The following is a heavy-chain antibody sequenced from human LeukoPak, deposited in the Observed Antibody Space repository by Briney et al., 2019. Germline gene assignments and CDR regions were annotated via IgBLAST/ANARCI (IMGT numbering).Heavy chain of an antibody. J-gene: IGHJ4*02. CDR2: ISSSSTYI. Sequence: GGSLRLSCAASGFTFSTYSMNWVRQAPGKGLEWVSSISSSSTYIYYADSVKGRFTISRDNAKNSLFLQMNSLRAEDTAVYYCAVSGSSHYWGQGTLVTVSS. CDR1: GFTFSTYS. CDR3: AVSGSSHY. D-gene: IGHD1-26*01. V-gene: IGHV3-21*01.